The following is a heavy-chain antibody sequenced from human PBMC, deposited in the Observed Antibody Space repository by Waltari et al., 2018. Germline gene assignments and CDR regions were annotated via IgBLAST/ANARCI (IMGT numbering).Heavy chain of an antibody. CDR3: ARMNYYDSSGYYYGLDY. Sequence: QVQLQQWGAGLLKPSETLSLTCAVYGGSFSGYYWSGIRQPPGKGLEWIGEINHSGSTNYNPSLKSRVTISVDTSKNQFSLKLSSVTAADTAVYYCARMNYYDSSGYYYGLDYWGQGTLVTVSS. J-gene: IGHJ4*02. V-gene: IGHV4-34*01. CDR1: GGSFSGYY. CDR2: INHSGST. D-gene: IGHD3-22*01.